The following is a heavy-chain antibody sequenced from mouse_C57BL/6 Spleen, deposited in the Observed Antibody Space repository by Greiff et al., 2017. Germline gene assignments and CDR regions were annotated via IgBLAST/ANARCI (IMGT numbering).Heavy chain of an antibody. CDR1: GYSITSGYY. D-gene: IGHD2-4*01. J-gene: IGHJ1*03. CDR2: ISYDGSN. CDR3: ARKGEGDYGYWYFDV. V-gene: IGHV3-6*01. Sequence: DVQLQESGPGLVKPSQSLSLTCSVTGYSITSGYYWNWIRQFPGNKLEWMGYISYDGSNNYNPSLKNRISITRDTSKNQFFLKLNSVTTEDTATYYCARKGEGDYGYWYFDVWGTGTTVTVSS.